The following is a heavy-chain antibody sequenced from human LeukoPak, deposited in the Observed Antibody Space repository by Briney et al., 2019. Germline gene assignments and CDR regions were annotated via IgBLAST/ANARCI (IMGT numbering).Heavy chain of an antibody. V-gene: IGHV3-48*01. Sequence: GGSLRLSCVGSGFIFSSYSMNWVRQAPGKGLEWISYISSSSGTIYYADSVKGRFTISRDNAKNSLYLQMNSLRAEDAAVYYCARDNYCGGDCFAEKFDYWGQGTLVTVSS. CDR3: ARDNYCGGDCFAEKFDY. D-gene: IGHD2-21*02. CDR1: GFIFSSYS. CDR2: ISSSSGTI. J-gene: IGHJ4*02.